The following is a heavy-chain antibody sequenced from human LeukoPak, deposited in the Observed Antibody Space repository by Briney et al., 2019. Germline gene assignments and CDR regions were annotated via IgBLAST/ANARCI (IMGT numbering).Heavy chain of an antibody. D-gene: IGHD2-2*01. CDR2: ISSSCSTI. J-gene: IGHJ4*02. Sequence: GGSLRLSCAASGFTFSSYSMNWVRQAPGKGLEWVSYISSSCSTIYYADSVKGRFTISRDNAKNSLYLQMNSLRAEDTAVYYCARSGYCSSTSCYFETDYWGQGTLVTVSS. CDR3: ARSGYCSSTSCYFETDY. CDR1: GFTFSSYS. V-gene: IGHV3-48*01.